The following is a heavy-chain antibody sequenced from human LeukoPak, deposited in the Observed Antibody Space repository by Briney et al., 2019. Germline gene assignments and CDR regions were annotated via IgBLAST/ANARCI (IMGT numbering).Heavy chain of an antibody. CDR2: MYYRGST. D-gene: IGHD2-15*01. V-gene: IGHV4-39*07. J-gene: IGHJ4*02. CDR3: AGYCGGGSCPDS. Sequence: SETLSLTCTVSGGSINSSSYYWGWVRQPPGKGLEWIGSMYYRGSTYYNPSLKSRVTISVDTSKNQFSLKLSSVTAADTAVYYCAGYCGGGSCPDSWGQGTLVTVSS. CDR1: GGSINSSSYY.